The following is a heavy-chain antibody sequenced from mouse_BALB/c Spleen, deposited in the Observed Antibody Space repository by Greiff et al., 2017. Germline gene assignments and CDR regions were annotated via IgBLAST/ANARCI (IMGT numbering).Heavy chain of an antibody. Sequence: VKLQESGAELVRPGVSVKISCKGSGYTFTDYAMHWVKQSHAKSLEWIGVISTYYGDASYNQKFKGKATMTVDKSSSTAYMELARLTSEDSAIYYCARWGYGNPWYFDVWGAGTTVTVSS. CDR3: ARWGYGNPWYFDV. J-gene: IGHJ1*01. CDR2: ISTYYGDA. D-gene: IGHD2-1*01. V-gene: IGHV1S137*01. CDR1: GYTFTDYA.